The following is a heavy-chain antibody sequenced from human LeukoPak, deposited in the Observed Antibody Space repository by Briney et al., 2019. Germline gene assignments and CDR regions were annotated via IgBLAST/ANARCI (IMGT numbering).Heavy chain of an antibody. CDR2: IIPIFGTA. V-gene: IGHV1-69*13. Sequence: SVKVSCKASGGTFSSYAISWVRQAPGQGLEWMGGIIPIFGTANYAQKFQGRVTITADESTSTAYMELSSLRSEDTAVYYCASSIVVVTAISYFDYWGQGTLVTVSS. CDR1: GGTFSSYA. J-gene: IGHJ4*02. D-gene: IGHD2-21*02. CDR3: ASSIVVVTAISYFDY.